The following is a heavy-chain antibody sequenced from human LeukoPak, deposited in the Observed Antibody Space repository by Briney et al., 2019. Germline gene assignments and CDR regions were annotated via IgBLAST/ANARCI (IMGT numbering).Heavy chain of an antibody. CDR1: GGSISSGGYY. CDR2: IYYSGST. CDR3: ARTYIAARPYYYGMDV. V-gene: IGHV4-31*03. D-gene: IGHD6-6*01. J-gene: IGHJ6*02. Sequence: SETLSLTCTVSGGSISSGGYYWSWIRQHPGKGLEWIGYIYYSGSTYYNPSLKSRVTMSVDTSKNQFSLKLSSVTAADTAVYYCARTYIAARPYYYGMDVWGQGTTVTVSS.